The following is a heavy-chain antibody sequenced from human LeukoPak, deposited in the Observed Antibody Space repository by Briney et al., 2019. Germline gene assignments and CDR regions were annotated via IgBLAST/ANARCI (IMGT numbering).Heavy chain of an antibody. CDR3: AWGYSSLSDAFDI. CDR2: IYYSGST. CDR1: GGSISSSSYY. V-gene: IGHV4-39*01. J-gene: IGHJ3*02. Sequence: KASETLSLTCTVSGGSISSSSYYWGWIRQPPGKGLEWIGSIYYSGSTYYNPSLKSRVTISVDTSKNQFSLKLSSVTAADTAVYYCAWGYSSLSDAFDIWGQGTMVTVSS. D-gene: IGHD5-18*01.